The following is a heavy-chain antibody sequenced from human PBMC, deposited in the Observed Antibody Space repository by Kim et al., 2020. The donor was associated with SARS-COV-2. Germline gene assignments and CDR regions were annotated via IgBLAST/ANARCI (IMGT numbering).Heavy chain of an antibody. Sequence: GGSLRLSCAGTGFTFKSYSINWVRQAPGKGLEWVSYISNSGGDVVSYADSAKGRFIISRNDAESSVYLQLNSLRVDDTAAYFCARDRPDSAVGPFDYWG. CDR1: GFTFKSYS. CDR3: ARDRPDSAVGPFDY. V-gene: IGHV3-21*05. CDR2: ISNSGGDVV. D-gene: IGHD1-26*01. J-gene: IGHJ4*01.